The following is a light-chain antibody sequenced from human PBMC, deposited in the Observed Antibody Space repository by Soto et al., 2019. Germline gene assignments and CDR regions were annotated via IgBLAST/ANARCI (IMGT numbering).Light chain of an antibody. CDR2: DAS. CDR3: QQYNTYSWT. Sequence: DIQMTQFPSTLSASVGDRVTITCRASQSISTWLAWYQQKPGKAPKVLIYDASSLESGVPSRFSGSGSGTEFTLTISSLHPDDFATYYCQQYNTYSWTFGQGTKVEIK. CDR1: QSISTW. V-gene: IGKV1-5*01. J-gene: IGKJ1*01.